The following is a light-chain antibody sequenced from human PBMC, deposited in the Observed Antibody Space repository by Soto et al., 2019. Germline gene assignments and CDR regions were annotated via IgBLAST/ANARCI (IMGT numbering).Light chain of an antibody. CDR3: CTYAGNNVIL. CDR1: SSDVGSYHL. CDR2: AVT. V-gene: IGLV2-23*02. Sequence: QSALTQPASVSGSPGQSITISCTGTSSDVGSYHLVSWYQQHPGKAPKLMIYAVTERPSGISNRFSGSKSGSTASLTSSGLRAEDEADYYCCTYAGNNVILFGGGTKLTVL. J-gene: IGLJ3*02.